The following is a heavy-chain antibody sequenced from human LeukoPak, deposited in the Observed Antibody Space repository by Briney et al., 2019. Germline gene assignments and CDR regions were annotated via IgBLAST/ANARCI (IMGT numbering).Heavy chain of an antibody. CDR3: AVEWELLPH. V-gene: IGHV4-39*01. CDR2: IYYSGST. J-gene: IGHJ4*02. CDR1: DASISSTSYY. Sequence: SETLSLTCTVSDASISSTSYYWGWIRQPPGKGLEWIGSIYYSGSTYYNPSLKSRATMSVDTSKNQFSLKLSSVTAADTAVYYCAVEWELLPHWGQGTLVTVSS. D-gene: IGHD1-26*01.